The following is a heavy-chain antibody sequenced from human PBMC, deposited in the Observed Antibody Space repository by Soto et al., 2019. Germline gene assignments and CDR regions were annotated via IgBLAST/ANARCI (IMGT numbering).Heavy chain of an antibody. CDR3: AKGRGGSGSLTPRVDF. CDR2: ISGGGDTT. D-gene: IGHD3-10*01. V-gene: IGHV3-23*01. J-gene: IGHJ4*02. CDR1: GFTFNNYA. Sequence: EVQLLGSGGGLVQPGGSLRLSCAASGFTFNNYAMSWVRQAPGKGLEWVSAISGGGDTTSYADSVKGRFTVSRDGSKNTLYLQMNSLRAEDTAVYYCAKGRGGSGSLTPRVDFWGQGTLVTVSS.